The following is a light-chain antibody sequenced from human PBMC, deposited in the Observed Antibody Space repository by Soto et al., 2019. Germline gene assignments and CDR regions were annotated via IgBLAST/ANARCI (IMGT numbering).Light chain of an antibody. Sequence: KETSSDVGGYNYVSWYQQHPVKAPKLMIYDVTNRPSGVSDRFSGSKSGNTASLTISGLQAEDEADYYCSSYTSSSTPYVFGTGTKVTVL. CDR1: SSDVGGYNY. V-gene: IGLV2-14*04. J-gene: IGLJ1*01. CDR3: SSYTSSSTPYV. CDR2: DVT.